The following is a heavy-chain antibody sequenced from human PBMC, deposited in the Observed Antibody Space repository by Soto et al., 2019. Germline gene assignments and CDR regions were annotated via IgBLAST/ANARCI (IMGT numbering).Heavy chain of an antibody. CDR3: ARGGRMTGNLLFDY. Sequence: QVQLQESGPGLVKTSGTLSLTCAVSSGSISSSNWWSWVRQPPGKGLEWIGEIYHSGSTNYNPSLKSRVTISVDKSKNQFSLKLSSVTASDTAGYYCARGGRMTGNLLFDYWGQGTLVTVSS. CDR1: SGSISSSNW. D-gene: IGHD2-8*02. J-gene: IGHJ4*02. V-gene: IGHV4-4*02. CDR2: IYHSGST.